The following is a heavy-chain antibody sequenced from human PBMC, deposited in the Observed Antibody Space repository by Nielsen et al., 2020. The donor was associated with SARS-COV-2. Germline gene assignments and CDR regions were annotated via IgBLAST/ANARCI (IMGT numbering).Heavy chain of an antibody. V-gene: IGHV3-48*01. CDR3: ARDSVSYYGMDV. CDR2: ISSSSSTM. Sequence: GESLKISCTASGFTFSSYSMNWVRQAPGKGLEWISYISSSSSTMYYADSVKGRFTISRDNSKNTLYLQMNSLRAEDTAVYYCARDSVSYYGMDVWGQGTTVTVSS. CDR1: GFTFSSYS. J-gene: IGHJ6*02.